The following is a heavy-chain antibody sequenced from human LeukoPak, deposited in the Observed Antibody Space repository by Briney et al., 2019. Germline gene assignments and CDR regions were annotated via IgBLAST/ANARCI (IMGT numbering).Heavy chain of an antibody. Sequence: ETLSLTCAVSGGSISSSNWWSWVRQPPRKGLEWVSAISGSGGSTYYADSVKGRLTISRDNSKNTLYLQMNSLRAEDTAVYYCAKDADIVVVVAAPHFDYWGQGTLVTVSS. J-gene: IGHJ4*02. D-gene: IGHD2-15*01. V-gene: IGHV3-23*01. CDR3: AKDADIVVVVAAPHFDY. CDR1: GGSISSSN. CDR2: ISGSGGST.